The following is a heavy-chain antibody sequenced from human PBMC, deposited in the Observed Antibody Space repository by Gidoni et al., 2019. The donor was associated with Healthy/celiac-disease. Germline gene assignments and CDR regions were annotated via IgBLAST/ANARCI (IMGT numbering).Heavy chain of an antibody. V-gene: IGHV3-21*01. CDR3: ARDPRIAARPGAYFDY. D-gene: IGHD6-6*01. Sequence: EVQLVESGGGLVKPGGSLRLSCAASGFTFSSYSMNWVRQAPRKGLEWVSSISSSSSYIYYADSVKGRFTISRDNAKNSLYLQMNSLRAEDTAVYYCARDPRIAARPGAYFDYWGQGTLVTVSS. J-gene: IGHJ4*02. CDR2: ISSSSSYI. CDR1: GFTFSSYS.